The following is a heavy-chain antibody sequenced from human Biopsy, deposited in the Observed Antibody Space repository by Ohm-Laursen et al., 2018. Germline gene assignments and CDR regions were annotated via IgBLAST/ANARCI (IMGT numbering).Heavy chain of an antibody. D-gene: IGHD3-3*01. CDR3: ARQVDFWSGYVDY. V-gene: IGHV4-39*01. J-gene: IGHJ4*02. CDR1: GGSISDSTYH. Sequence: SETLSLTCPVSGGSISDSTYHWGWIRQSPGKGLEWIGNIYYSGNTDYSPSLKSRVTIFVDTSNNQFSLKLRSVTAADTAVYYCARQVDFWSGYVDYWGQGTLVTVSS. CDR2: IYYSGNT.